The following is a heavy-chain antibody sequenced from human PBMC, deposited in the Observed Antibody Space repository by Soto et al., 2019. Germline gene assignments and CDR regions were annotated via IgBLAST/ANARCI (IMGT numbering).Heavy chain of an antibody. D-gene: IGHD2-15*01. V-gene: IGHV3-30*18. Sequence: PGGSLRLSCAASGFTFSSYGMHWVRQAPGKGLEWVAVISYDGSNKYYADSVKGRFTISRDNSKNTLYLQMNSLRAEDTAVYYCAKGRLGYCSGGSCYSYFVYWGQGTLVTVSS. CDR1: GFTFSSYG. CDR2: ISYDGSNK. CDR3: AKGRLGYCSGGSCYSYFVY. J-gene: IGHJ4*02.